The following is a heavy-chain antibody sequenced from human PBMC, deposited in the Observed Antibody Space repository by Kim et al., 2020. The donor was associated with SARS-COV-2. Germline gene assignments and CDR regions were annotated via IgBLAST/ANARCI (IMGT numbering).Heavy chain of an antibody. CDR3: AKVYAVDGDMAGMDV. CDR2: IYPDDSES. J-gene: IGHJ6*02. Sequence: GESLKISCKGSGYSFTTYWIGWVRQMPGKGLEWMGIIYPDDSESRYSPSFQGQVTISADKSINTAYLQWSSLKASDTAMYYCAKVYAVDGDMAGMDVWGQ. D-gene: IGHD5-18*01. V-gene: IGHV5-51*01. CDR1: GYSFTTYW.